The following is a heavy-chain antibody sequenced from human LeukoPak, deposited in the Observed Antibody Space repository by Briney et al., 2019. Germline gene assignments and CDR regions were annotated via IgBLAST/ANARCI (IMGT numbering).Heavy chain of an antibody. J-gene: IGHJ4*02. CDR2: INHSGST. Sequence: PSETLSLTCAVYGGSFSGYYWSWIRQPPGKGLEWIGEINHSGSTNYNPSLKSRVTISVDKSKNQFSLKLSSVTAADTAVYYCARATTVTTLIDYWGQGTLVTVSS. CDR3: ARATTVTTLIDY. D-gene: IGHD4-17*01. V-gene: IGHV4-34*01. CDR1: GGSFSGYY.